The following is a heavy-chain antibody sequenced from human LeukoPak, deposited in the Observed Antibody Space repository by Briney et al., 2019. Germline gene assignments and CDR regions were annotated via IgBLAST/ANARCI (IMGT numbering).Heavy chain of an antibody. CDR2: IFHSGST. CDR3: ARGNGPMPDYFHGMDV. J-gene: IGHJ6*02. CDR1: GGSISSDDYF. Sequence: PSETLSLPCTVSGGSISSDDYFWSWIRQPPRKGLGWIGYIFHSGSTYYSPSLKSRVTISIDTSKDQFSLSLRSVTAADTALYYCARGNGPMPDYFHGMDVWGPGTTVTVSS. V-gene: IGHV4-30-2*01. D-gene: IGHD2-2*01.